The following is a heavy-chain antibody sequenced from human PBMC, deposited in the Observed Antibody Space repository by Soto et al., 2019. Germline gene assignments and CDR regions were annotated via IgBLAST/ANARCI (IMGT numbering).Heavy chain of an antibody. D-gene: IGHD1-1*01. CDR3: VKGYWKGDV. CDR2: ISGSGGSI. J-gene: IGHJ6*02. Sequence: SLRLSCAASGFTFSTYAMNWVRQAPGNGLEWVSAISGSGGSIHYADSVKGRFTISRDNSKNTLYLQMNSLRDEDTAVYHCVKGYWKGDVWGQGTTVTVSS. CDR1: GFTFSTYA. V-gene: IGHV3-23*01.